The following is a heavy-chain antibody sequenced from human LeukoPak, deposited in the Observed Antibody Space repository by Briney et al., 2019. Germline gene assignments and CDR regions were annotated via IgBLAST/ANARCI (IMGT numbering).Heavy chain of an antibody. J-gene: IGHJ4*02. D-gene: IGHD5-24*01. V-gene: IGHV1-69*06. CDR1: GGTFSSYA. CDR3: ARGKEGYNYYFVY. CDR2: IIPIFGTA. Sequence: SVKVSCKASGGTFSSYAISWVRQAPGQGLEWMGGIIPIFGTANYAQKFQGRVTITADKSTSTAYMELSSLRSEDTAVYYCARGKEGYNYYFVYWGQGTLVTVSS.